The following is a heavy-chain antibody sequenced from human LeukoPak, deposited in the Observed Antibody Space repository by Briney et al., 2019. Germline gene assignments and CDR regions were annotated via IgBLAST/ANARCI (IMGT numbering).Heavy chain of an antibody. CDR3: AKENTRGYDLGAFDY. Sequence: PGGSLRLSCAASGFTFSSYAINWVRQAPGKGLEWVSGISGSDGSTNYGDSVKGRFTISRDNSKNTLYLQMNSLRAEDTAVYYCAKENTRGYDLGAFDYWGQGTLVTVSS. V-gene: IGHV3-23*01. D-gene: IGHD5-12*01. CDR2: ISGSDGST. J-gene: IGHJ4*02. CDR1: GFTFSSYA.